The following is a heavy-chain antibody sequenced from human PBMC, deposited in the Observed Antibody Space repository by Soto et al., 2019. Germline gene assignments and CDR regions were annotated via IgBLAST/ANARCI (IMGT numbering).Heavy chain of an antibody. D-gene: IGHD3-3*01. J-gene: IGHJ6*02. CDR1: GDSITNDY. CDR3: AREGGEYDFWTNSVNGMDV. Sequence: XETLSLTCIVSGDSITNDYWTWIRRPPGKGLEWIGYIYYSGKTDYNPSLQSRVSISIDTSRKQFSLNLSSVTAADTAVYYCAREGGEYDFWTNSVNGMDVWGQGTTVTVSS. V-gene: IGHV4-59*01. CDR2: IYYSGKT.